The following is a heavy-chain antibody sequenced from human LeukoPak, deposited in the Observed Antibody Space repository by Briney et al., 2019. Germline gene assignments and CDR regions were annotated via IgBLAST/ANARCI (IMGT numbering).Heavy chain of an antibody. D-gene: IGHD4-23*01. CDR3: KGGRDSDY. J-gene: IGHJ4*02. CDR1: GFTFSSYS. CDR2: ISSSSSYI. V-gene: IGHV3-21*04. Sequence: PGGSLRLSCASSGFTFSSYSMNWVRQAPGKGLEWVSSISSSSSYIYYADSVKGRVTISRDNSKSTVYLQLSTLRADDTAIYCGKGGRDSDYWGQGTLVTVSS.